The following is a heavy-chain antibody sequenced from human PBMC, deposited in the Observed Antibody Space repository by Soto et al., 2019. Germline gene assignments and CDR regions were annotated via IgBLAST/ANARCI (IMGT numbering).Heavy chain of an antibody. Sequence: GESLKISCKGSGYSFTSYWISWLRQMPGKGLEWMGRIDPSDSYTNYSPSFQGQVTISADQSINTAYLQWDSLKASDTAIYYCARPANTVADHFDLWGQGTPVTVSS. J-gene: IGHJ4*02. CDR2: IDPSDSYT. D-gene: IGHD4-17*01. CDR1: GYSFTSYW. CDR3: ARPANTVADHFDL. V-gene: IGHV5-10-1*01.